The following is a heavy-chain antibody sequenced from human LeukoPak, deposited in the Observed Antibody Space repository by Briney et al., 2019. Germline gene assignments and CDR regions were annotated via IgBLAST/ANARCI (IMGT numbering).Heavy chain of an antibody. J-gene: IGHJ4*02. D-gene: IGHD4-11*01. CDR1: GFTFKNCA. Sequence: GGSLRLSCVASGFTFKNCAMSWVRQAPGKGLEWVFGINYSGGHKYYADSVKGRFTISRDSSKNTLSLQMNSLTTEDTAVYYCAKDDSMTLDHFDYWGQGALVTVSS. CDR3: AKDDSMTLDHFDY. V-gene: IGHV3-23*01. CDR2: INYSGGHK.